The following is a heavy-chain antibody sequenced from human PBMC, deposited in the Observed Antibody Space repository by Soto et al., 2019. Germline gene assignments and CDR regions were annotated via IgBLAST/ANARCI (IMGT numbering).Heavy chain of an antibody. CDR1: GFTFSNYA. V-gene: IGHV3-23*01. CDR3: ATPKTIAVSGSRGAFDY. Sequence: PGGSLRLSCAASGFTFSNYAMSWVRQAPGKGLEWVSTISANGAGTYFADSVKGRFSISRDNSKDTVFLQMNSLGAEDTAVYYCATPKTIAVSGSRGAFDYWGQGTLVTVSS. D-gene: IGHD6-13*01. J-gene: IGHJ4*02. CDR2: ISANGAGT.